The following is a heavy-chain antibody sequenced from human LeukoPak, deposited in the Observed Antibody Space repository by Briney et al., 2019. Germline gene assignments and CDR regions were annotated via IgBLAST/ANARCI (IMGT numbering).Heavy chain of an antibody. CDR2: ISGSGSTI. Sequence: KTGGSLRLSCAASGFTFSDYYMSWIRQAPGKGLEWVSYISGSGSTIYYAASVKGRFTISRDNAKNSLYLQMNSLRAEDTAVYYCAKDGAVPGTPDAFDIWGQGTMVTVSS. CDR3: AKDGAVPGTPDAFDI. CDR1: GFTFSDYY. V-gene: IGHV3-11*01. D-gene: IGHD6-19*01. J-gene: IGHJ3*02.